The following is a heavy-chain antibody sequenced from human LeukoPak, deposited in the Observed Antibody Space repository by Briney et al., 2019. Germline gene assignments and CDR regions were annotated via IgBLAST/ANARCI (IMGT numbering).Heavy chain of an antibody. CDR1: GGSISDFY. D-gene: IGHD4-23*01. CDR2: IYSSGNT. CDR3: ARNSGDF. J-gene: IGHJ4*02. V-gene: IGHV4-4*07. Sequence: PSETLSLTCSVSGGSISDFYWSWIRQPAGKGLEWIGRIYSSGNTNYNPSLKSRVTMSLDASKNQFSLKLSSVTAADTAVYYRARNSGDFWGQGTLVTVSS.